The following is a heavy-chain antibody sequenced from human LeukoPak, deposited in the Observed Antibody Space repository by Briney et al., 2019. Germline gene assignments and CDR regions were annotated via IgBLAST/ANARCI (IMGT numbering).Heavy chain of an antibody. CDR2: IGSRSTSI. V-gene: IGHV3-21*01. J-gene: IGHJ3*02. D-gene: IGHD5-24*01. CDR1: GFTFSTYS. CDR3: AREGIGEMAQAFDI. Sequence: GGSLRLSCAASGFTFSTYSMNWVRQAPGRGLEWVSSIGSRSTSIYYADSVKGRFTISRDNARNSLYLQMKSLRAEDTAVYYCAREGIGEMAQAFDIWGQGTMVTVSS.